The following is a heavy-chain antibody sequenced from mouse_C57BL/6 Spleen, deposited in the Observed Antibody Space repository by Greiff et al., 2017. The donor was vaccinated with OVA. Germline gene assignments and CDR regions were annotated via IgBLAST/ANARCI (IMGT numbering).Heavy chain of an antibody. V-gene: IGHV1-9*01. D-gene: IGHD2-4*01. CDR3: ARRGDIYYDYDGFAY. CDR1: GYTFTGYW. CDR2: ILPGSGST. J-gene: IGHJ3*01. Sequence: QVQLQPSGAELMKPGASVKLSCKATGYTFTGYWIEWVKQRPGHGLEWIGEILPGSGSTNYNEKFKGKATFTADTSSNTAYMQLSSLTTEDSAIYYCARRGDIYYDYDGFAYWGQGTLVTVSA.